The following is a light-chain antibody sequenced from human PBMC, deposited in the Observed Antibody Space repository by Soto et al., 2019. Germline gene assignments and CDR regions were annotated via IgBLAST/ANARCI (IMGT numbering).Light chain of an antibody. CDR2: DVN. J-gene: IGLJ1*01. CDR1: SSDGGGYNY. V-gene: IGLV2-14*01. Sequence: QSALTQPASVSGSPGQSITISCTGTSSDGGGYNYVSWYQQHPGKAPKLMIYDVNNRPSGVSNRFSGSKSGNTASLTISGLQAEDEADYFCSSYTTSSTPFVFGTGTKLTVL. CDR3: SSYTTSSTPFV.